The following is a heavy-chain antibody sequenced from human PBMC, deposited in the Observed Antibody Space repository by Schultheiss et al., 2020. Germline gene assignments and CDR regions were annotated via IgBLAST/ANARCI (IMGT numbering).Heavy chain of an antibody. Sequence: GGSLRLSCAASGFTFSDFALHWVRQAPGKGLESVAIISYDGISKYYANSVKGRFTISRDNSGNALYLQMNSLRGEDTAVYYCARIPTTVTSRMSYYGMDVWGQGTTVTVSS. CDR3: ARIPTTVTSRMSYYGMDV. J-gene: IGHJ6*02. CDR2: ISYDGISK. CDR1: GFTFSDFA. V-gene: IGHV3-30*01. D-gene: IGHD4-11*01.